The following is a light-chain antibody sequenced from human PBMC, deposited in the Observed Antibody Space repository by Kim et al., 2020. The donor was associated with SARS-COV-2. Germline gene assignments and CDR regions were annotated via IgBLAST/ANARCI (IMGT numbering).Light chain of an antibody. J-gene: IGLJ3*02. Sequence: QSALTQPRSVSGSLGQSVTISCTGTRNDIGAYIYVSWYRQYPGTAPKVVMYDVNMRPSGIPDRFSGSRSGNTASLTISGLQADDEADYYCCAYAGTDSPVVFGGGTQLTVL. CDR2: DVN. CDR1: RNDIGAYIY. CDR3: CAYAGTDSPVV. V-gene: IGLV2-11*01.